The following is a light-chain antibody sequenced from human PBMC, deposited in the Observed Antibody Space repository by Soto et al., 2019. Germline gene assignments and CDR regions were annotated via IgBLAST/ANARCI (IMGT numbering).Light chain of an antibody. V-gene: IGKV1-5*03. J-gene: IGKJ3*01. CDR1: QSVGGW. CDR3: HQYSSYSS. Sequence: DIQMTQSPSTLSASVGDRVTITCRASQSVGGWLAWFQQKPGKAPRLLIYKASILESGVPSRFSGSRSGTDFTLTISSLQPDAFATYYCHQYSSYSSFGPGTKVDIK. CDR2: KAS.